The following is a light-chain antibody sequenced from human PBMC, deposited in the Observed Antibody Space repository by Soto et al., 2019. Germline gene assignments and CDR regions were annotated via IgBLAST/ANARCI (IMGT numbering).Light chain of an antibody. CDR1: KLGDKY. CDR3: GSWDSSLSAYV. V-gene: IGLV1-51*01. CDR2: DDN. Sequence: ELTQPPSVSVSPGQTASITCSGDKLGDKYACWYQQLPGTAPKLLIYDDNKRPSGIPDRFSGSKSGTSATLGITGFQTGDEADYYCGSWDSSLSAYVFGTGTKVTVL. J-gene: IGLJ1*01.